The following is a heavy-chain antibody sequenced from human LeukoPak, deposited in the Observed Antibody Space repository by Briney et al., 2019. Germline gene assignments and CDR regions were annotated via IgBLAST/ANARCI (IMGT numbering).Heavy chain of an antibody. CDR3: AREGDTLLDY. J-gene: IGHJ4*02. CDR2: INHSGST. Sequence: PSETLSLTCAVYGGPFSGYYWSWIRQPPGKGLEWIGEINHSGSTNYNPSLKSRVTISVDTSKNQFSLKLSSVTAADTAVYYCAREGDTLLDYWGQGTLVTVSS. CDR1: GGPFSGYY. V-gene: IGHV4-34*01. D-gene: IGHD5-18*01.